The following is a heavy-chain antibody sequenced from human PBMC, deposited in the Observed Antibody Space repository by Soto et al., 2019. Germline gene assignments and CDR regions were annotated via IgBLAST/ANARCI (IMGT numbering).Heavy chain of an antibody. CDR2: TSYDGNNR. CDR1: GFSFSSYV. J-gene: IGHJ4*02. Sequence: GGSLRLSCAGSGFSFSSYVLSWVRQAPGRGLEWVAATSYDGNNRYYADSVKGRFLISRDNSKNTLDLEMETPRPEDTAVYYCAGVYYGGDSVNNFWGQGTPVTVSS. CDR3: AGVYYGGDSVNNF. V-gene: IGHV3-30-3*01. D-gene: IGHD2-21*02.